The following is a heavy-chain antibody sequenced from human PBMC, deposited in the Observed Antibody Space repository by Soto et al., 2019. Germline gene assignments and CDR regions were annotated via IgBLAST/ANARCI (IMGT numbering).Heavy chain of an antibody. V-gene: IGHV3-33*01. Sequence: QVQLEESGGGVVQPGRSLRLSCAASGFTFSSYGMHWDRQAPGKGLEWVAVIWYDGSNKYYADSVKGRFTISRDNSKNTLYLQMNSLGAEDTAVYYCARIPRIAVAGTRLGYFDLWGRGTLVTVSS. J-gene: IGHJ2*01. CDR2: IWYDGSNK. CDR1: GFTFSSYG. D-gene: IGHD6-19*01. CDR3: ARIPRIAVAGTRLGYFDL.